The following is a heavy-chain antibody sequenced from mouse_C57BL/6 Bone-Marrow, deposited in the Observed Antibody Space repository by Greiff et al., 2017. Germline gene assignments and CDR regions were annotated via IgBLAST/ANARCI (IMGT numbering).Heavy chain of an antibody. CDR3: AREGRTPFDY. CDR1: GYAFSSYW. J-gene: IGHJ2*01. CDR2: IYPGDGDT. Sequence: VQLQQSGAELVKPGASVKISCKASGYAFSSYWMNWVKQRPGKGLEWIGQIYPGDGDTNYNGKFTGKATLTADKSSSTAYMLLSSLTSEDSAVYFCAREGRTPFDYWGQGTTLTVSS. V-gene: IGHV1-80*01.